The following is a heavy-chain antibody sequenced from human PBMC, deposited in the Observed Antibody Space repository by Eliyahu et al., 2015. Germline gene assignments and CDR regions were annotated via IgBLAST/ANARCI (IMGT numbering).Heavy chain of an antibody. V-gene: IGHV3-23*04. J-gene: IGHJ4*02. CDR1: GFTFXSDA. D-gene: IGHD5-12*01. CDR2: ISGSGGST. Sequence: EVQXVESGGGLVQPGXSLRLSCAASGFTFXSDAMXWVRQAPGKGLEWVSAISGSGGSTXYADSVKGRFTISXXNSKNTLYLQMNSLRAEDTAVYYCAKCGEWLRSGPRNWGQGTLVTVSS. CDR3: AKCGEWLRSGPRN.